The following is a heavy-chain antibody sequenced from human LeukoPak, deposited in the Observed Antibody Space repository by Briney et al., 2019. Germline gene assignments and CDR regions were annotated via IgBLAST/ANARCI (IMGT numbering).Heavy chain of an antibody. J-gene: IGHJ5*02. CDR1: GFTFTSYS. CDR2: ISGGGGST. D-gene: IGHD4-17*01. Sequence: GGSLRLSCAASGFTFTSYSMNWVRQAPGKGLEWVSTISGGGGSTYYADSVKGRFTISRDNSKNTLYLQVNSLRAEDTAVYYCAKNYGDYAGRPRWFDLWGQGTLVTVSS. CDR3: AKNYGDYAGRPRWFDL. V-gene: IGHV3-23*01.